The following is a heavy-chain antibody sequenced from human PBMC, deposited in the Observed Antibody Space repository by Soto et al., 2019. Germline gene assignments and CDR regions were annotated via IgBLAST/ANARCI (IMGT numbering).Heavy chain of an antibody. J-gene: IGHJ3*01. D-gene: IGHD1-26*01. CDR3: ARIGVGSRR. Sequence: VQMVQSGAEVKEPGSSVKVSCTNSGDTCSHYVMSWVLQAPGQGLEWMGSIAPISGSPNYAERFEGRITISADAGTSTMYMELRSLKYDDTAVYYCARIGVGSRRWGQGTMVTVSS. CDR1: GDTCSHYV. CDR2: IAPISGSP. V-gene: IGHV1-69*18.